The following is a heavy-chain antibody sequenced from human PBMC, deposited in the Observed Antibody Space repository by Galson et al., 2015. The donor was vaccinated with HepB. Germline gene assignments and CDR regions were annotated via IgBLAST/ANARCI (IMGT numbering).Heavy chain of an antibody. CDR1: GFTFSSYA. D-gene: IGHD3-3*01. Sequence: SLRLSCAASGFTFSSYAMHWVRQAPGKGLEWVAVMSYDGSNKYYADSVKGRFTISRDNSKNTLYLQMNSLRAEDTAVYYCARDYDSRGYYYYMDVWGKGTTVTVSS. J-gene: IGHJ6*03. CDR3: ARDYDSRGYYYYMDV. V-gene: IGHV3-30-3*01. CDR2: MSYDGSNK.